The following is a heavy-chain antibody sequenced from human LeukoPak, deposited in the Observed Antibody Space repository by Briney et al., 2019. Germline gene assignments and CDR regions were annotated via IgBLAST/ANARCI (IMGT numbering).Heavy chain of an antibody. Sequence: SETLSLTCTVSGGSISSYYWSWIRQPPGKGLEWIGYIYDSGSTNYNPSLKSRVTISVDTSKNQFSLKLSSVTAADTAVYYCASYTTVTYHFDYWGQGTLVTVSS. CDR3: ASYTTVTYHFDY. D-gene: IGHD4-17*01. V-gene: IGHV4-59*08. CDR1: GGSISSYY. J-gene: IGHJ4*02. CDR2: IYDSGST.